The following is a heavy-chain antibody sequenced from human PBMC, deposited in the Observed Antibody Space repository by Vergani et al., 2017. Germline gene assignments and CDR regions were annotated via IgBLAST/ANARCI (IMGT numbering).Heavy chain of an antibody. J-gene: IGHJ4*02. V-gene: IGHV1-69*09. Sequence: QVQLVQSGAEVKKPGSSVKVSCKASGGTFSSYTISWVRQAPGQGLEWMGRIIPILGIANYAQKLQGRVTMTTDTSTSTAYMELRSLRSDDTAVYYCAKGGYGGNSALFDYWGQGTLVTVSS. CDR2: IIPILGIA. D-gene: IGHD4-23*01. CDR3: AKGGYGGNSALFDY. CDR1: GGTFSSYT.